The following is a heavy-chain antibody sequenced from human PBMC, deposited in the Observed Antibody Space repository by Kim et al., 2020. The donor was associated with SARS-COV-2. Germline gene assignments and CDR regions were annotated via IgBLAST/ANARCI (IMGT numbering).Heavy chain of an antibody. CDR1: GFTFSSYG. D-gene: IGHD3-16*01. Sequence: GGSLRLSCAASGFTFSSYGMHWVRQAPGKGLEWVAVIWYDGSNKYYADSVKGRFTISRDNSKNTLYLQMNSLRAEDTAVYYCARMGVGGVTGFDYAFDIWGQGTMVTVSS. CDR2: IWYDGSNK. V-gene: IGHV3-33*01. J-gene: IGHJ3*02. CDR3: ARMGVGGVTGFDYAFDI.